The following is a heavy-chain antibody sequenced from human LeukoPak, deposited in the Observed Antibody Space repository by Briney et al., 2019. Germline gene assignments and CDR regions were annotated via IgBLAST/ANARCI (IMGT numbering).Heavy chain of an antibody. CDR3: ARGFTFGGVIGY. D-gene: IGHD3-16*01. V-gene: IGHV4-39*07. CDR1: GGSISSSSYY. Sequence: SETLSLTCTVSGGSISSSSYYWGWIRQPPGKGLEWIGSIYYSGSTYYNPSLKSRVTISVDTSKNQFSLKLSSVTAADTAVYYCARGFTFGGVIGYWGQGTLVTVSP. CDR2: IYYSGST. J-gene: IGHJ4*02.